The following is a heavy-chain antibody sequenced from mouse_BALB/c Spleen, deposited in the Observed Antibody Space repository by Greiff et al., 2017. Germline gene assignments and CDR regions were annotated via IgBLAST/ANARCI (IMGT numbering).Heavy chain of an antibody. V-gene: IGHV1-82*01. J-gene: IGHJ2*01. CDR2: IYPGDGDT. CDR3: AKEEDLFLDY. D-gene: IGHD1-1*01. Sequence: VQLQQSGPELVKPGASVKISCKASGYAFSSSWMNWVKQRPGQGLEWIGRIYPGDGDTNYNGKFKGKATLTADKSSSTAYMQLSSLTSVDSAVYFCAKEEDLFLDYWGQGTTLTVSS. CDR1: GYAFSSSW.